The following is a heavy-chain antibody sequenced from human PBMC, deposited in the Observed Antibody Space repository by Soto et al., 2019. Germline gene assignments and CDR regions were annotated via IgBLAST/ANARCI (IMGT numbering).Heavy chain of an antibody. D-gene: IGHD1-26*01. V-gene: IGHV1-18*01. CDR2: ISSYKGNT. J-gene: IGHJ3*02. Sequence: QVQLVQAGAEVRKPGASVKFSCKASGYTFTTYGISWVRQAPGQGLEWMGWISSYKGNTNDAQKPQGRDTMTRDTGTSAAYMKRTRLRSDDTAVYYGSSGGSYYQDGIHGAFDIWGQGTMVTVSS. CDR1: GYTFTTYG. CDR3: SSGGSYYQDGIHGAFDI.